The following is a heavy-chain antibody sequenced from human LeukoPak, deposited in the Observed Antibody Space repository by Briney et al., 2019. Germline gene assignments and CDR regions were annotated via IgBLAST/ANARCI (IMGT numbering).Heavy chain of an antibody. CDR2: MYNSGIT. V-gene: IGHV4-59*08. J-gene: IGHJ4*02. Sequence: PSXTXSLTCTVSGGSISSYYWSWIRQPPGKGLEWIGYMYNSGITNYNPSLRSRVTISVDTSKNQFSLRLRSVTAADTAVYYCARHGDSSRGWYFDYWGQGTXVXVSS. D-gene: IGHD6-19*01. CDR1: GGSISSYY. CDR3: ARHGDSSRGWYFDY.